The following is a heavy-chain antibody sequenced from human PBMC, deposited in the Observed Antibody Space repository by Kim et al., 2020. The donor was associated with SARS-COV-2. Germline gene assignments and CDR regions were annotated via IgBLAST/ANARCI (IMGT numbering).Heavy chain of an antibody. D-gene: IGHD3-9*01. Sequence: PSLKGRVTISVDTSKSQFSLKLSSVTAADTAVYYCARVRLTGSSYYGMDVWGQGTTVTVSS. V-gene: IGHV4-30-2*05. CDR3: ARVRLTGSSYYGMDV. J-gene: IGHJ6*02.